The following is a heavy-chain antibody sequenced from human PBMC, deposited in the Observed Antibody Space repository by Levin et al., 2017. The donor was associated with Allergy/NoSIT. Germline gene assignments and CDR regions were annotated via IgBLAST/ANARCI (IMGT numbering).Heavy chain of an antibody. Sequence: QSGGSLRLSCAASGFTFDDYAMHWVRQAPGKGLEWVSGISWNSGSIGYADSVKGRFTISRDNAKNSLYLQINSLRTEDTALYYCARDNIGLPDAFDIWGQGTMVIVSS. CDR3: ARDNIGLPDAFDI. J-gene: IGHJ3*02. CDR2: ISWNSGSI. CDR1: GFTFDDYA. V-gene: IGHV3-9*01. D-gene: IGHD3-10*01.